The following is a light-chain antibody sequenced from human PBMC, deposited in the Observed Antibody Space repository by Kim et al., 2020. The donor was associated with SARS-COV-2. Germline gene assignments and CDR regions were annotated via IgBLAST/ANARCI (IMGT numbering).Light chain of an antibody. CDR2: GAS. J-gene: IGKJ1*01. V-gene: IGKV3-20*01. Sequence: EIVLTQSPGTLSLSPGERATLSCRASQSVSSSYLAWYQQKSGQAPRLLIYGASSRATGIPDKFSGSGSGTDFTLTISRLESEDFAVYYCQQYGSSPPTFGQGTKVEIK. CDR1: QSVSSSY. CDR3: QQYGSSPPT.